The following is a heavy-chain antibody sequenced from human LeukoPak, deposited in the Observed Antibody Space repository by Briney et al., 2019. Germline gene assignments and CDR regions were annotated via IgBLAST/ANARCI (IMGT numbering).Heavy chain of an antibody. V-gene: IGHV4-59*08. CDR3: ARLSSRGTFDY. Sequence: SETLSLTCTVSGGSISGYYWSWIRQPPGKGLQWMGYIYYSGSANYNPSLGSRVTMSVDTSQNQVSLKLTSVTAADTAVYYCARLSSRGTFDYWGQGTLVTVSS. J-gene: IGHJ4*02. D-gene: IGHD3-10*01. CDR1: GGSISGYY. CDR2: IYYSGSA.